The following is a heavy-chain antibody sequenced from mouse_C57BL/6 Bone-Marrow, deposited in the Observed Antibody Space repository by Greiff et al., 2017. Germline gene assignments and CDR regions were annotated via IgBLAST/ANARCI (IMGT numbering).Heavy chain of an antibody. D-gene: IGHD2-4*01. J-gene: IGHJ3*01. Sequence: EVQLKESGAELVKPGASVKLSCTASGFNIKDYYMHWVKQRTEQGLEWIGRIDPEDGETKYAPKFQGKATITADPSSNTAYLQLSSLTSEDTAVYYCARSRRLRRGAGFAYWGQGTLVTVSA. CDR1: GFNIKDYY. CDR3: ARSRRLRRGAGFAY. V-gene: IGHV14-2*01. CDR2: IDPEDGET.